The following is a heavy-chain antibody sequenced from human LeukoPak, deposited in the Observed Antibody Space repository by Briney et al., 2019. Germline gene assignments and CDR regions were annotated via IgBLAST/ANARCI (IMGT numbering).Heavy chain of an antibody. J-gene: IGHJ6*02. V-gene: IGHV4-61*02. CDR1: GGSISSGSYY. Sequence: PSETLSLTCTVSGGSISSGSYYWSWIRQPAGKGLEWLGPIYTSGSTNYNPSLKSRVTISVDTSKNQFSLKLSSVTAADTAVYYCARATAQYYHYYGMDVWGQGTTVTVSS. CDR3: ARATAQYYHYYGMDV. CDR2: IYTSGST. D-gene: IGHD5-18*01.